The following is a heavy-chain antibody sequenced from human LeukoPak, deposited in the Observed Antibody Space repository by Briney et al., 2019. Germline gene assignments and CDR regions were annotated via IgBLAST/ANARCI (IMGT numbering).Heavy chain of an antibody. CDR2: ISWNSGSI. Sequence: GGSLRLSCAASGFTFSSYGMHWVRQAPGKGLEWVSGISWNSGSIGYADSVKGRFTISRDNAKNSLYLQMNSLRAEDTALYYCAKGGGEYSSSWYLNWFDPWGQGTLVTVSS. CDR3: AKGGGEYSSSWYLNWFDP. J-gene: IGHJ5*02. CDR1: GFTFSSYG. D-gene: IGHD6-13*01. V-gene: IGHV3-9*01.